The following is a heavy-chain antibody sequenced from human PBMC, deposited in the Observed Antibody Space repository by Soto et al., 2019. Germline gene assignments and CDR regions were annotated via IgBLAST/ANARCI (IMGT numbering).Heavy chain of an antibody. Sequence: GESLKISCRCSGYTFSNFWIAWVRHLPGKGLEWMGVIYPGDHETRYSPSFHGKVTISADKSINTAYLQWSSLEASDSAFYYCARSPRSSPYFDYWGQGALVTVSS. D-gene: IGHD6-13*01. CDR2: IYPGDHET. CDR3: ARSPRSSPYFDY. V-gene: IGHV5-51*01. J-gene: IGHJ4*02. CDR1: GYTFSNFW.